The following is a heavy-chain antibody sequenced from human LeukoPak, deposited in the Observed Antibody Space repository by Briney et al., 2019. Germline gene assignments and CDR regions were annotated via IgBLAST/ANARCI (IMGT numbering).Heavy chain of an antibody. Sequence: GRSLRLSCAASGFTFSSYAMHWVRQAPGKGLEWVAVISYDGSNKYYADSVKGRFTISRDNSKNTLYLQMNSLRAEDTAVYYCAKTDEVGYCSSTSCYGLFDYWGQGTLVTVSS. V-gene: IGHV3-30-3*02. CDR3: AKTDEVGYCSSTSCYGLFDY. CDR1: GFTFSSYA. CDR2: ISYDGSNK. D-gene: IGHD2-2*01. J-gene: IGHJ4*02.